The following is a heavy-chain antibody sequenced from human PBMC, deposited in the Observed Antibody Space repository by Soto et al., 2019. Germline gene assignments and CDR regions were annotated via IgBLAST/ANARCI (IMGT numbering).Heavy chain of an antibody. J-gene: IGHJ4*02. CDR3: ARHPLSRSGLDY. CDR1: GDSISSSHYY. CDR2: ISYTGTT. D-gene: IGHD3-10*01. V-gene: IGHV4-39*01. Sequence: QLQLQESDPGPVRPSETLSLTCTLSGDSISSSHYYGGWIRQPPGKGLEWIGSISYTGTTYYNPSLESRVTISVDTSKNRFSLRLSSVTAADTAVYFCARHPLSRSGLDYWGQGTLVTVSS.